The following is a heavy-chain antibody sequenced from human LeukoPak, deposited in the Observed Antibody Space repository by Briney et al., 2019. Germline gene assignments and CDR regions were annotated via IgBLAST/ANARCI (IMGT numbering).Heavy chain of an antibody. CDR2: ISPSGDSP. Sequence: GASVKVSCKASEFTLTQYYLHWVRQAPGQGLEFVGMISPSGDSPPYAQKFQDRVTMTRDMSTSTVYMELSNLRSEDTAVYFCARLVTGSNPADFWGQGTLVTVSS. V-gene: IGHV1-46*01. CDR1: EFTLTQYY. D-gene: IGHD1-26*01. CDR3: ARLVTGSNPADF. J-gene: IGHJ4*02.